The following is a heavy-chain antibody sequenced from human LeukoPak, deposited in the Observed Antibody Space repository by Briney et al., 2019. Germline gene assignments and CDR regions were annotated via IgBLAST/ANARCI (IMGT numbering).Heavy chain of an antibody. CDR3: ARRYSSGSLETYFDL. J-gene: IGHJ2*01. D-gene: IGHD6-25*01. V-gene: IGHV3-21*01. CDR1: VFTFTSYS. CDR2: ITSSSTYI. Sequence: GVPLRLSCAASVFTFTSYSMNWVRQAPGKCLKWVSSITSSSTYIYYADSLKGRFTISRDNAKNSLYLQMNSLRAEDTAVYYCARRYSSGSLETYFDLWGRGTLVTVSS.